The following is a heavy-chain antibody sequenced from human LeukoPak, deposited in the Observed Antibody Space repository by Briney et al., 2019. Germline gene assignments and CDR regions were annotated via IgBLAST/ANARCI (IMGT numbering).Heavy chain of an antibody. D-gene: IGHD3-10*01. CDR2: ISYDGSNK. J-gene: IGHJ4*02. CDR3: ARGARGSGTASDY. CDR1: GFTFSSYA. Sequence: GRSLRLSCAASGFTFSSYAMHWVRQAPGKGLGWVAVISYDGSNKYYADSVKGRFTISRDNSKNTLYLQMNSLRAEDTAVYYCARGARGSGTASDYWGQGTLVTVSS. V-gene: IGHV3-30*04.